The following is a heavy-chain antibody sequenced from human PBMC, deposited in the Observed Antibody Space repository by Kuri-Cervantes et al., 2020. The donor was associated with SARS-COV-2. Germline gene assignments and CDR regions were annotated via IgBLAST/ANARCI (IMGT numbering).Heavy chain of an antibody. CDR2: ISSSSSYI. Sequence: ETLSLTCAASGFTFSSYSMNWVRQAPGKGLEWVSSISSSSSYIYYADSVKGRFTISRDNAKNSLYLQMNSLRAEDTAVYYCARGYGDQPYEYDAFDIWGQGTMVTVSS. J-gene: IGHJ3*02. CDR1: GFTFSSYS. V-gene: IGHV3-21*04. CDR3: ARGYGDQPYEYDAFDI. D-gene: IGHD4-17*01.